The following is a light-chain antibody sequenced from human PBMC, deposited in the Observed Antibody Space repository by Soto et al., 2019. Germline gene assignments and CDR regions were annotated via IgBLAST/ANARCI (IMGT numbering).Light chain of an antibody. CDR3: SSYTTSNTWV. Sequence: QSALTQPASVSGSPGQSITISWTGSSNDVGAFNYVSWYRHSPGEAPKVLIRGVSIRPSGVSIRFSASKSANTASLTISGLQAEDEALYYCSSYTTSNTWVFGGGTKLTDL. CDR1: SNDVGAFNY. V-gene: IGLV2-14*03. J-gene: IGLJ3*02. CDR2: GVS.